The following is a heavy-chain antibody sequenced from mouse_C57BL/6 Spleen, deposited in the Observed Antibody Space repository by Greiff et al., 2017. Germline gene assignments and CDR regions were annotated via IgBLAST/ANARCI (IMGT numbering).Heavy chain of an antibody. D-gene: IGHD1-1*01. CDR2: IDPSDSYT. Sequence: QVQLKQSGAELVKPGASVKLSCKASGYTFTSYWMQWVKQRPGQGLEWIGEIDPSDSYTNYNQKFKGKATLTVDTSSSTAYMQLSSLTSEDSAVYYCARGYYGSSHYWYFDVWGTGTTVTVSS. CDR1: GYTFTSYW. V-gene: IGHV1-50*01. J-gene: IGHJ1*03. CDR3: ARGYYGSSHYWYFDV.